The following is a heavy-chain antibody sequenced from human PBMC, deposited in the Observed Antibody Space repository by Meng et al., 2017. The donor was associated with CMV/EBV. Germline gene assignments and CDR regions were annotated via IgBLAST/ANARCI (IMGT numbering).Heavy chain of an antibody. D-gene: IGHD3-3*01. CDR2: ISSSSSNR. V-gene: IGHV3-48*04. J-gene: IGHJ4*02. Sequence: GGSLRLSCAASGFTFSSYSMNWVRQAPGKGLEWVSYISSSSSNRYYADSVKGRFTISRDNAKNSLYLQMNSLRAEDKAVYYCARGSWDYDFWSGQNGDYWGQGTLVTVSS. CDR1: GFTFSSYS. CDR3: ARGSWDYDFWSGQNGDY.